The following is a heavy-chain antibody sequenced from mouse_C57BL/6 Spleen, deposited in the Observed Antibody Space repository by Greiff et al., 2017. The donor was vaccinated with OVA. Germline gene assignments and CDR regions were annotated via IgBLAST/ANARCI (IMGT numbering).Heavy chain of an antibody. D-gene: IGHD1-1*01. V-gene: IGHV2-5*01. Sequence: VMLVESGPGLVQPSQSLSITCTVSGFSLTSYGVHWVRQSPGKGLEWLGVIWRGGSTDYNAAFMSRLSITKDNSKSQVFFKMNSLQADDTAIYYCAYGSSYVDYAMDYWGQGTSVTVSS. CDR3: AYGSSYVDYAMDY. CDR1: GFSLTSYG. CDR2: IWRGGST. J-gene: IGHJ4*01.